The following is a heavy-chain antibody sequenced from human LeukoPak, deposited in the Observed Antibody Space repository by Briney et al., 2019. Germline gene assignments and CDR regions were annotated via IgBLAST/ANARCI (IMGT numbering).Heavy chain of an antibody. V-gene: IGHV4-59*01. J-gene: IGHJ4*02. CDR2: IYYSGST. CDR1: GGSISSYY. CDR3: ARNRDGYNSFDY. D-gene: IGHD5-24*01. Sequence: SETLSLTCTVSGGSISSYYWSWIRQPPGKGLEWIGHIYYSGSTNYNPSLKSRVTISVDTSKNQFSLKLGSVTAADTAVYYCARNRDGYNSFDYWGQGTLVTVSS.